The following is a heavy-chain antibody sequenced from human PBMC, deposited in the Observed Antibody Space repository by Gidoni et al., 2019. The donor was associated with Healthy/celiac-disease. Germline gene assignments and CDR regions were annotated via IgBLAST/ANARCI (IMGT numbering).Heavy chain of an antibody. CDR3: ARGPYSSGWYDALGLVRY. CDR2: INPSGGST. CDR1: GYTFTSYY. Sequence: QVQLVQSGAEVKKPGASVKVSCKASGYTFTSYYMHWVRQAPGQGLEWMGIINPSGGSTSYAEKFQGRVNMTRDTATSTVYMELSSLRSEDTAVYYCARGPYSSGWYDALGLVRYWGQGTLVTVSS. J-gene: IGHJ4*02. V-gene: IGHV1-46*03. D-gene: IGHD6-19*01.